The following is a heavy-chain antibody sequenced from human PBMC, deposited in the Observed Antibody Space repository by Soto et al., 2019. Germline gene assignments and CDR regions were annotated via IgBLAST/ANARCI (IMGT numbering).Heavy chain of an antibody. V-gene: IGHV1-69*02. CDR3: ATVDAHDYIHGQLDY. J-gene: IGHJ4*02. CDR1: GGTFSSYT. Sequence: SVKVSCKASGGTFSSYTISWVRQAPGQGLEWMGRIIPILGIANYAQKFQGRVTITADKSTSTAYMELSSLRSEDTAVYYCATVDAHDYIHGQLDYWGQGTLVTVSS. D-gene: IGHD4-4*01. CDR2: IIPILGIA.